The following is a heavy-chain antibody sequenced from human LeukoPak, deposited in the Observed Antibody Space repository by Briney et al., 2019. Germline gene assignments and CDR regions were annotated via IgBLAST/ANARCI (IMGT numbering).Heavy chain of an antibody. CDR1: GFTFSSYG. Sequence: PGGSLRLSCAASGFTFSSYGMHWVRQAPGKGLEWVAVISYDGSNKYYADSVKGRFTISRDNSKNTLYLQMNSLRAEDTAVYYCSNDLGTVTTGYFDYWGQGTLVTVSS. V-gene: IGHV3-30*18. CDR3: SNDLGTVTTGYFDY. J-gene: IGHJ4*02. D-gene: IGHD4-17*01. CDR2: ISYDGSNK.